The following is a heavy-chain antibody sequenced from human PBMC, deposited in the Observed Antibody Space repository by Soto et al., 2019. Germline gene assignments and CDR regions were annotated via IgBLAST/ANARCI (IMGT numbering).Heavy chain of an antibody. J-gene: IGHJ4*02. Sequence: PGGSLRLSCAASGFTFATYTMNWVRQAPGKGLEWDSGIYGSGESTFYTDTVKGRFTISRDNSKNTLYLKINNQRAEDTAVYYCAKDARPDGYWDFDYWGQGT. CDR1: GFTFATYT. D-gene: IGHD5-12*01. V-gene: IGHV3-23*01. CDR2: IYGSGEST. CDR3: AKDARPDGYWDFDY.